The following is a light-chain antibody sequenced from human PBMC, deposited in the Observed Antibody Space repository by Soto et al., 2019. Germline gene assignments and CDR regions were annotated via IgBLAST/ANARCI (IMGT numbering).Light chain of an antibody. CDR3: STYSSSTTHML. Sequence: QSALTQPASVSGSPGQSIAISCTGTNNDIGGYNYVSWYQQHPGKAPKLMIYDVTDRPSGVSSRFSCSKSGSAASLTISGLQSEYASDYYCSTYSSSTTHMLFGGWTKLTFL. V-gene: IGLV2-14*03. J-gene: IGLJ2*01. CDR2: DVT. CDR1: NNDIGGYNY.